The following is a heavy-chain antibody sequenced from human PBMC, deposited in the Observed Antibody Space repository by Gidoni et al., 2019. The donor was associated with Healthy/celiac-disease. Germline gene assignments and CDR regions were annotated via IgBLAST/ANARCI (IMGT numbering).Heavy chain of an antibody. CDR3: ARGGERDGYNYLNFDY. Sequence: EVQLVVSGGGLVQPGWSLRLSCAASGFTFSSYDMHWVRQATGKGLEWVSAIGTAGDTYYPGSVKGRFTISRENAKNSLYLQMNSLRAGDTAVYYCARGGERDGYNYLNFDYWGQGTLVTVSS. J-gene: IGHJ4*02. V-gene: IGHV3-13*01. CDR2: IGTAGDT. CDR1: GFTFSSYD. D-gene: IGHD5-12*01.